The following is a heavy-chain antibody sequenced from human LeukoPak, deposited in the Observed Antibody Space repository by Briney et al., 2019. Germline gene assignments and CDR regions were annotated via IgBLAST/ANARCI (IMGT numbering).Heavy chain of an antibody. CDR3: ARGWDYDFWSGNNWFDR. Sequence: SETLSLTCTVSGRSISSYYWSWIRQPPGKGLEWIGYIYYSGSTNYNPFLKSRVTISVDTSKNQFSLKLSSVTAADTAVYYCARGWDYDFWSGNNWFDRWGQGTLVTVSS. V-gene: IGHV4-59*01. CDR2: IYYSGST. D-gene: IGHD3-3*01. J-gene: IGHJ5*02. CDR1: GRSISSYY.